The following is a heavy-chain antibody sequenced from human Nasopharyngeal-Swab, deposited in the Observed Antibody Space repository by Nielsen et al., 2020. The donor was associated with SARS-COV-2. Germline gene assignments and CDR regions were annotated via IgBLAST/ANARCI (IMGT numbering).Heavy chain of an antibody. Sequence: GGSLRLSCAASGFTFSSYSMNWVRQAPGKGLEWVSSISSSSSYIYYADSVKGRFTISRDNAKNSLYLQMNSLRAEDTAAYYCARGQAGYCSSTSCYPYYYYYYMDVWGKGTTVTVSS. CDR1: GFTFSSYS. V-gene: IGHV3-21*01. CDR2: ISSSSSYI. CDR3: ARGQAGYCSSTSCYPYYYYYYMDV. D-gene: IGHD2-2*01. J-gene: IGHJ6*03.